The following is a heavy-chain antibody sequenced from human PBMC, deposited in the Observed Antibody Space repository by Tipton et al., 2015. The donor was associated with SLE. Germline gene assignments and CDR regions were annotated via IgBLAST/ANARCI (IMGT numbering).Heavy chain of an antibody. J-gene: IGHJ4*02. CDR3: ARLSSSWFC. Sequence: QLVQSGAEVKKAGESLMISCKASGYIFTTYWIGWVRQMPGKGLEYMGIIYPGNSDTTYSPSFQGQVTISADKSINAAYLQWDSLKASDTAMYYCARLSSSWFCWGQGTLVLVSS. CDR1: GYIFTTYW. CDR2: IYPGNSDT. V-gene: IGHV5-51*03. D-gene: IGHD6-13*01.